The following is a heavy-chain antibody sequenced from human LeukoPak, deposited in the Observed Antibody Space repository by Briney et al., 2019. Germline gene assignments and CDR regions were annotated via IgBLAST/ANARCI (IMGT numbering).Heavy chain of an antibody. CDR3: ARGPSLRPAAMVGSLYGMDV. V-gene: IGHV4-39*07. D-gene: IGHD2-2*01. CDR2: IYYSGST. CDR1: GGSISSSSYY. Sequence: SSETLSLTCTVSGGSISSSSYYWGWIRQPPGKGLEWIGSIYYSGSTYYNPSLKSRVTISVDTSKNQFSLKLSSVTAADTAVYYCARGPSLRPAAMVGSLYGMDVWGQGTTVTVSS. J-gene: IGHJ6*02.